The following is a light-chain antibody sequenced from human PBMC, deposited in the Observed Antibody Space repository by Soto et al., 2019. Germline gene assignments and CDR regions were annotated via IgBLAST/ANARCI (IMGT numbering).Light chain of an antibody. CDR2: EVS. V-gene: IGLV2-14*01. CDR1: ASDVTTYNY. J-gene: IGLJ2*01. Sequence: QSALTQPASVSGSPGQSITISCTGTASDVTTYNYVSWYQQHTDRAPKVVLYEVSNRPSVVSSRFSGSTSGNTASLTVSGLQAEDDADDFCSSYIRNTSLVIFGGGTKLTVL. CDR3: SSYIRNTSLVI.